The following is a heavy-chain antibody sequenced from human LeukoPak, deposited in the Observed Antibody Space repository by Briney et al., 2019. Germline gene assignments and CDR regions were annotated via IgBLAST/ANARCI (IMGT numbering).Heavy chain of an antibody. V-gene: IGHV4-34*01. Sequence: SETLSLTCAVYGGSFSGYYWSWIRQPPGKGLEWIGEINHSGSTNYNPSLKSRVTISVDTSKNQFSLKLSSVTAADTAVYYCARGYYDFWSGYSDHFDYWGQGTLVTVSS. D-gene: IGHD3-3*01. CDR3: ARGYYDFWSGYSDHFDY. CDR2: INHSGST. CDR1: GGSFSGYY. J-gene: IGHJ4*02.